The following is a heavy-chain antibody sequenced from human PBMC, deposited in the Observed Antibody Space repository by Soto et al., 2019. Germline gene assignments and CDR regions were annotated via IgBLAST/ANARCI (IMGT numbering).Heavy chain of an antibody. V-gene: IGHV1-46*01. CDR1: GYTFTNYH. D-gene: IGHD6-19*01. J-gene: IGHJ4*02. Sequence: QVQVVQSGAEVKKPGASVKVSCKTSGYTFTNYHVHWVRQAPGQGLEWMGAINPNGGSTTYAQHLQGRVTMPSDSSTSTVYMEMGSLRSDDSAVYYCALPKNPLGWYNFWGQGTLVTVS. CDR3: ALPKNPLGWYNF. CDR2: INPNGGST.